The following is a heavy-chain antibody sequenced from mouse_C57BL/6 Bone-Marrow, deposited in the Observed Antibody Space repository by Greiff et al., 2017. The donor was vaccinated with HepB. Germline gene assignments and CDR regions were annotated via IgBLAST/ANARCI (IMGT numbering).Heavy chain of an antibody. V-gene: IGHV2-6*01. D-gene: IGHD1-1*01. CDR3: ASSHHYGSSPFAY. CDR2: IWGVGST. Sequence: QVQLQQSGPGLVAPSQSLSITCTVSGFSLTSYGVDWVRQSPGKGLEWLGVIWGVGSTNYNSALKSRLSISKDNSKSQVFLKMNSLQTDDTAMYYCASSHHYGSSPFAYWGQGTLVTVSA. J-gene: IGHJ3*01. CDR1: GFSLTSYG.